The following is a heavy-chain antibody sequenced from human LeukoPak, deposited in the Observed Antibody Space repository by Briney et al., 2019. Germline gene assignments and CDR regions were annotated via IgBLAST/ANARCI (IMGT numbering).Heavy chain of an antibody. CDR3: ARSIYASGSFYTFDI. CDR1: GFTFSSYA. D-gene: IGHD3-10*01. CDR2: ISGSGGST. Sequence: TGGSLRLSCAASGFTFSSYAMSWVRQAPGKAPEWVSGISGSGGSTYSADSVKGRFTISRDNSKNTLYLQMNTLRAEDTAVYYCARSIYASGSFYTFDIWGQGTMVTVSS. V-gene: IGHV3-23*01. J-gene: IGHJ3*02.